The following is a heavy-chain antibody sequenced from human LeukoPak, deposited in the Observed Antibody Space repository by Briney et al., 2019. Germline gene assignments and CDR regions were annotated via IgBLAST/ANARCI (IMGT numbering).Heavy chain of an antibody. CDR2: ISWNSGSI. D-gene: IGHD3-10*01. V-gene: IGHV3-9*01. J-gene: IGHJ3*01. CDR3: ARAEGMGSLAFDL. CDR1: GFTFDDYA. Sequence: PGRSLRLSCAASGFTFDDYAMHWVRQAPGKGLEWVSGISWNSGSIGYADSVKGRFTISRDNAKNSLYLQMNSLRAEDTAVYYCARAEGMGSLAFDLWGQGTMVTVSS.